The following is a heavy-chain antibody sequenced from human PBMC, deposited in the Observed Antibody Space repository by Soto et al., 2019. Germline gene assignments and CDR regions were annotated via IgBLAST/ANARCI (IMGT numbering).Heavy chain of an antibody. Sequence: ASVKVSCKASGYTFTGYYMHWVRQAPGQGLEWMGWINPNSGGTNYAQKFQGRVTMTRDTSISAAYMELSRLRSDDTAVYYCARDRAYCGGDCYPPNYYYYGMDVWGQGTTVTVSS. D-gene: IGHD2-21*02. V-gene: IGHV1-2*02. J-gene: IGHJ6*02. CDR3: ARDRAYCGGDCYPPNYYYYGMDV. CDR2: INPNSGGT. CDR1: GYTFTGYY.